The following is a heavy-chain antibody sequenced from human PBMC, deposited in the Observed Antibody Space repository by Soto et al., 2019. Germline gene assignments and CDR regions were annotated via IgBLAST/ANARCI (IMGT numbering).Heavy chain of an antibody. CDR3: AKWSGYGDL. CDR1: GFTISTYS. Sequence: EVQLLESGGGLVQPGGSLRLSCAVSGFTISTYSITWVRQTPAKGLEWVSGISVTGDTTFYADSVKGRFTISRDNSKNTVYLQMHSLRVEDTAVYYCAKWSGYGDLWGQGTLVTVSS. V-gene: IGHV3-23*01. D-gene: IGHD5-12*01. CDR2: ISVTGDTT. J-gene: IGHJ4*02.